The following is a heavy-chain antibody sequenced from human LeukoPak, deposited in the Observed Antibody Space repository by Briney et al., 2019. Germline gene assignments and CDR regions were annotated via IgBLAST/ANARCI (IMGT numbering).Heavy chain of an antibody. V-gene: IGHV4-59*01. D-gene: IGHD6-13*01. J-gene: IGHJ3*01. CDR2: INYRGST. Sequence: SETLSLTCTVSGVSISSYYWTWIRQPPGEGLEWIGYINYRGSTNYNPSLKSRVTISLDTSKNQFSLKLSSVTAAGTAVYYCARALQPGVYAFDLWGQGTMVTVSS. CDR3: ARALQPGVYAFDL. CDR1: GVSISSYY.